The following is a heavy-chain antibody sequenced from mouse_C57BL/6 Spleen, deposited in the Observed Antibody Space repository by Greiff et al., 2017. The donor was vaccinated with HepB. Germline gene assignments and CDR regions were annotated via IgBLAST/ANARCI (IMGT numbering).Heavy chain of an antibody. Sequence: QVQLKESGAELAKPGASVKLSCKASGYTFTSYWMHWVKQRPGQGLEWIGYINPSSGYTKYNQKFKDKATLTADKSSSTAYMQLSSLTYEDSAVYYCARDTVDWYFDVWGTGTTVTVSS. V-gene: IGHV1-7*01. CDR2: INPSSGYT. J-gene: IGHJ1*03. CDR1: GYTFTSYW. CDR3: ARDTVDWYFDV. D-gene: IGHD1-1*01.